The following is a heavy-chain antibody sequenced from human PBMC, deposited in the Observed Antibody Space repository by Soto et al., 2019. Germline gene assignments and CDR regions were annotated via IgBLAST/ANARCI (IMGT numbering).Heavy chain of an antibody. CDR1: GFTFSGYA. D-gene: IGHD3-10*01. V-gene: IGHV3-23*01. Sequence: EVQLLDSGGGLVQPGGSLRLSCAASGFTFSGYALTWVRQAPGKGLEWVSAISGGGDATFYADSVKGRFTISRDNSKNTLYPQMITLRAECTSVYYCARKVSGSTGRPDLSYCDLWGCGTVVTVSS. J-gene: IGHJ2*01. CDR2: ISGGGDAT. CDR3: ARKVSGSTGRPDLSYCDL.